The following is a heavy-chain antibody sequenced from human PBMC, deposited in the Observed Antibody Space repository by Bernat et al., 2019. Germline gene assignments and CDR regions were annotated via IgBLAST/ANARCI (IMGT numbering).Heavy chain of an antibody. Sequence: QLQLQESGPGLVKPSETLSLTCTVSGGSISSSSYYWGWIRQPPGKGLEWIGSIYYSGSTYYNSSLKSRVTISVDTSKNQFSLKLSSVTAADTAVYYCARLDRPTLAAAGTGYLDYWGQGTLVTVSS. CDR1: GGSISSSSYY. J-gene: IGHJ4*02. D-gene: IGHD6-13*01. CDR3: ARLDRPTLAAAGTGYLDY. CDR2: IYYSGST. V-gene: IGHV4-39*01.